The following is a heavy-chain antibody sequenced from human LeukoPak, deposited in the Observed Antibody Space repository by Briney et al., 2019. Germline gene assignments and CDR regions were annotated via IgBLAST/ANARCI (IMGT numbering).Heavy chain of an antibody. CDR3: ARGHYYDSSGSPKDALEL. Sequence: GGSLRLSCAASGFTFSSYDMHWVRQATGKGLEWVSAIGTAGDTYYPGSVKGRFTISRENAKNSLYLQMNSLRAGDTAVYYCARGHYYDSSGSPKDALELWAGGTMVTVSS. V-gene: IGHV3-13*01. CDR1: GFTFSSYD. CDR2: IGTAGDT. J-gene: IGHJ3*01. D-gene: IGHD3-22*01.